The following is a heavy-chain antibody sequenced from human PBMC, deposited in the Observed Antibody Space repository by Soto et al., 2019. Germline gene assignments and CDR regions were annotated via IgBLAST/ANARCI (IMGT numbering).Heavy chain of an antibody. V-gene: IGHV4-59*01. CDR2: IYYSGST. CDR3: ARDLGSIAARPLDY. Sequence: PSETLSLTCTVSGGSISSYYWSWIRQPPGKGLEWIGYIYYSGSTNYNPSLKSRVTISVDTSKNQFSLKLSSVTAADTAVYYCARDLGSIAARPLDYWGKGTLVTVSS. CDR1: GGSISSYY. D-gene: IGHD6-6*01. J-gene: IGHJ4*02.